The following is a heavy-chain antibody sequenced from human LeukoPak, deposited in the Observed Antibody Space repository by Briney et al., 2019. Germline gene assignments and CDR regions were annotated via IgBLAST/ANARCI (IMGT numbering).Heavy chain of an antibody. D-gene: IGHD7-27*01. J-gene: IGHJ4*02. Sequence: GGSLRLSCAASGFTVSSNYMSCVSQAPRKGREWVSVVHNDGSASYADSVKGRFTISRDNSKNALYLQMNSLRAEDTAVYYCEVWGYPGFDYWGQGTLVTVSS. CDR1: GFTVSSNY. V-gene: IGHV3-66*01. CDR2: VHNDGSA. CDR3: EVWGYPGFDY.